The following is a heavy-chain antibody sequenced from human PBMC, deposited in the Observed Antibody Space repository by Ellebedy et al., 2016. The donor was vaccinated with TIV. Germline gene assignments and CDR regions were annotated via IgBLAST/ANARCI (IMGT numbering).Heavy chain of an antibody. J-gene: IGHJ4*02. CDR3: ARDAVRARGGADCDY. V-gene: IGHV1-69*04. D-gene: IGHD1-26*01. Sequence: SVKVSCXASGGTFSSYAISWVRQAPGQGLEWMGRIIPILGIANYAQKFQGRVTITADKSTSTAYMELSNLRSEDTAVYYCARDAVRARGGADCDYWGQGTLVTVSS. CDR1: GGTFSSYA. CDR2: IIPILGIA.